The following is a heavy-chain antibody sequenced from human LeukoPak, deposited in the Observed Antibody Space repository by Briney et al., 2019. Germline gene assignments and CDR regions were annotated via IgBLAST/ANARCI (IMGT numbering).Heavy chain of an antibody. V-gene: IGHV4-59*01. D-gene: IGHD6-19*01. CDR1: GGSISGYY. CDR2: IYYSGST. J-gene: IGHJ4*02. Sequence: PSETLSLTCTVSGGSISGYYWSWIRQPPGKGLEWIGHIYYSGSTNYNPSLKSRVTISLDTSKNQFSLKLSSVTAADTAVYYCARVRSRWGSSGWYLDYWGQGTLVTVSS. CDR3: ARVRSRWGSSGWYLDY.